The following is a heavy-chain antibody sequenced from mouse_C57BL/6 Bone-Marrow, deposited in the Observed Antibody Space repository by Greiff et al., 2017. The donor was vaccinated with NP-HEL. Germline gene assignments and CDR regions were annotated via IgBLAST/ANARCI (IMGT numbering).Heavy chain of an antibody. V-gene: IGHV1-52*01. CDR1: GYTFTSYW. CDR3: AKIQYFGV. J-gene: IGHJ1*03. Sequence: QVQLQQPGAELVRPGSSVKLSCKASGYTFTSYWMHWVKQRPIQGLEWIGNIDPSDSETHSIQKFKDKVTLTVDKSSRTAYMQLSSLTSEDSAIYYCAKIQYFGVWGTGTTVTVSS. CDR2: IDPSDSET.